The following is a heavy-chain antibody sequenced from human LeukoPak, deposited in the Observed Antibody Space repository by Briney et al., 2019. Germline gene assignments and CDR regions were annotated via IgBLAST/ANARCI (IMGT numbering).Heavy chain of an antibody. V-gene: IGHV3-23*01. D-gene: IGHD3-10*01. J-gene: IGHJ4*02. Sequence: GGSLRLSCAASGFTFSSYAMSWVRQAPGKGLEWVTAISGSGGSTYYADSVEGRLTISRDNSKNTLYLQMNSLRAEDTAVYYCAKGPVLYYYGSFDYWGQGTLVTVSS. CDR2: ISGSGGST. CDR1: GFTFSSYA. CDR3: AKGPVLYYYGSFDY.